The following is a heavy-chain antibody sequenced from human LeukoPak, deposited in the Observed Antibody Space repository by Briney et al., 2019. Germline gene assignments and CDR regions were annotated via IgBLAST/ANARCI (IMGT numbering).Heavy chain of an antibody. CDR3: AKDRGIAARYDS. CDR1: GYHFPSFY. D-gene: IGHD6-6*01. V-gene: IGHV1-46*01. Sequence: ASVKVSCKASGYHFPSFYIHWVRQAPGQGLEWMGMVDPSGGSTTYAQKFQGRVTMTRDMSTTTVYMELSSLRSEDTAVFFCAKDRGIAARYDSWGQGTLITVSP. J-gene: IGHJ4*02. CDR2: VDPSGGST.